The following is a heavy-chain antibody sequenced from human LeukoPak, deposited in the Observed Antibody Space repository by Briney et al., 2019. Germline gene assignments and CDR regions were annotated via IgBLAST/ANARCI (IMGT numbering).Heavy chain of an antibody. CDR2: INHSGST. Sequence: SETLSLTCAVYGGSFSGYYWSWIRQPPGKGLEWIGEINHSGSTNYNPSLKSRVTISVDTSKNQFSLKLSSVTAADTAVYYCARRSYDYVWGSPMGYNWFDPWGQGTLVTVSS. CDR1: GGSFSGYY. CDR3: ARRSYDYVWGSPMGYNWFDP. J-gene: IGHJ5*02. D-gene: IGHD3-16*01. V-gene: IGHV4-34*01.